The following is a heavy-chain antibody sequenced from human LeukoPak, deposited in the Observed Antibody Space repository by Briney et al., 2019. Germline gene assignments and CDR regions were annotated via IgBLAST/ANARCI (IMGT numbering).Heavy chain of an antibody. V-gene: IGHV3-23*01. CDR1: GFTFSSYA. D-gene: IGHD3-22*01. Sequence: GGSLRLSCAASGFTFSSYAMSWVRQAPGEGLEWVSGISGSGGSTYYADSVKGRFTISRDNSKNTLYLQMNSLRAEDTAVYYCAKVDRNYFDSSGYYLMLPDYWGQGTLVTVPS. J-gene: IGHJ4*02. CDR3: AKVDRNYFDSSGYYLMLPDY. CDR2: ISGSGGST.